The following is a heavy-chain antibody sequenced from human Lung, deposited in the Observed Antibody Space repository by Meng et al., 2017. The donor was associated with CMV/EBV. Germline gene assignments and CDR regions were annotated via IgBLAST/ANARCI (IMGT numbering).Heavy chain of an antibody. CDR2: IIPIFGTA. D-gene: IGHD6-6*01. J-gene: IGHJ5*02. Sequence: XVSCXXSGGTFSSYAISWVRQAPGQGLEWMGGIIPIFGTANYAQKFQGRVTITTDESTSTAYMELSSLRSEDTAVYYCARAEGSSSAPGRNWFDPWGQGTLVTVSS. V-gene: IGHV1-69*05. CDR1: GGTFSSYA. CDR3: ARAEGSSSAPGRNWFDP.